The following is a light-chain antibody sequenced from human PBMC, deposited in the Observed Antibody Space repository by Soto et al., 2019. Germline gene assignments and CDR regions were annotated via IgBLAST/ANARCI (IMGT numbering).Light chain of an antibody. Sequence: EIVLTQSPGTLSLSPGERATLSCWASESVTKNFLAWYQQKPGQSPRLLMYGAAYRPTGIPDRFSGSGSGADFTLTISRPEPEDFAVYYCQQYGNSPVTFGPGTTVDVK. CDR2: GAA. V-gene: IGKV3-20*01. CDR3: QQYGNSPVT. CDR1: ESVTKNF. J-gene: IGKJ3*01.